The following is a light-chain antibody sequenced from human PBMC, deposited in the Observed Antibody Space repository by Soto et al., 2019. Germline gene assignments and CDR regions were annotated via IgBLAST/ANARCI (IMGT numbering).Light chain of an antibody. V-gene: IGLV2-8*01. Sequence: QSALTQPPSASGSPGQSVTISCTGTSSDGGGYNSVSWYQQHPGKAPKLGIYEVSKRPSGVPDRFSGSKSGNTASLIVSGLQAEDEADYYCSSYAGSNNFVFGGGTKLTVL. CDR2: EVS. J-gene: IGLJ2*01. CDR1: SSDGGGYNS. CDR3: SSYAGSNNFV.